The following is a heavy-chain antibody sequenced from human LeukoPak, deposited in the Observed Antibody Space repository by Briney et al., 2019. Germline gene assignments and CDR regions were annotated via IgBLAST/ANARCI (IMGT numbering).Heavy chain of an antibody. CDR2: ISYDGSNK. Sequence: PGGSLRLSCAASGFTFSSYAMHWVRQAPGKGLEWVAVISYDGSNKYYADSVKGRFTISRDNSQNTLYLQMNSLRAEDTAVYYCARALDLYFDYWGQGTLVTVSS. V-gene: IGHV3-30-3*01. CDR3: ARALDLYFDY. J-gene: IGHJ4*02. CDR1: GFTFSSYA.